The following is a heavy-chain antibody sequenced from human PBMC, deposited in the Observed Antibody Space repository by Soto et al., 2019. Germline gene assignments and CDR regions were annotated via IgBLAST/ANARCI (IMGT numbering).Heavy chain of an antibody. CDR3: ARIYDTSAYVDY. V-gene: IGHV4-30-4*01. CDR1: GGSISSGDYF. Sequence: TLSLTCAVSGGSISSGDYFWSWIRQPPGQGLEWIGYIYNSGSTYYNPSLKSRLTISVDTSKNQFSLKLSSVTAADTAVYHCARIYDTSAYVDYWGQGTLVTVSS. D-gene: IGHD3-22*01. CDR2: IYNSGST. J-gene: IGHJ4*02.